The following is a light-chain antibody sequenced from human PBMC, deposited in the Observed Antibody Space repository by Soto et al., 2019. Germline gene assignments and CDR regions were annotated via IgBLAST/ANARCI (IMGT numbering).Light chain of an antibody. J-gene: IGKJ4*01. CDR3: QQYNSYPLT. V-gene: IGKV1-5*03. CDR1: QSISSW. CDR2: KAS. Sequence: VPMNPAPSTLSSSVGDRITNTFRASQSISSWLAWYQQKPGKAPKLLIYKASSLESGVPSRFSGSGSGTEFTLTISSLQPDDFATYYCQQYNSYPLTFGGGTKVDVK.